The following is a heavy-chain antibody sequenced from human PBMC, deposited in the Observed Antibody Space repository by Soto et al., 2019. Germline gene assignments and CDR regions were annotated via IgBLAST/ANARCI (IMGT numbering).Heavy chain of an antibody. CDR1: GFTFSSYT. J-gene: IGHJ4*02. Sequence: EVQLLESGGGLVQPGGSLRLSCAASGFTFSSYTMSWVRQAPGKGLEWVSVISGSGGSPYYADSVQGRFTISRDNPKNTQDPQTNSLSSDDTSSYFGGKASFRRTTSSLTDFWVEGT. CDR3: GKASFRRTTSSLTDF. V-gene: IGHV3-23*01. CDR2: ISGSGGSP. D-gene: IGHD1-1*01.